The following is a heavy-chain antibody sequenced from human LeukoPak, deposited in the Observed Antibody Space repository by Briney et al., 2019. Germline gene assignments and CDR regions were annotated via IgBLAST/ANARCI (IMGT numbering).Heavy chain of an antibody. V-gene: IGHV4-61*02. CDR2: IYTSGST. CDR3: AREERWLQLNFDY. D-gene: IGHD5-24*01. Sequence: SQTLSLTCTVSGGSISSGSYYWSRVRQPAGKGLEWIGRIYTSGSTNYNPSLKSRVTISVDTSKNQFSLKLSSVTAADTAVYYCAREERWLQLNFDYWGQGTLVTVSS. CDR1: GGSISSGSYY. J-gene: IGHJ4*02.